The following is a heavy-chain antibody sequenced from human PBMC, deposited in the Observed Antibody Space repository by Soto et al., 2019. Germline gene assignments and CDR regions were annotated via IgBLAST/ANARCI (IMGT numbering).Heavy chain of an antibody. D-gene: IGHD1-20*01. CDR2: IIPVFNSP. V-gene: IGHV1-69*06. CDR3: AIIGYNNDLDV. J-gene: IGHJ6*02. CDR1: GGTFSSYA. Sequence: QVQLVQSGAEVKRPGSSVNVSCRASGGTFSSYAFSWVRQAPGQGLEWMGGIIPVFNSPSLAQNLHVRVTVTADKSTSTAYMELSALRLEDTAVNYSAIIGYNNDLDVWGQGTTVIVSS.